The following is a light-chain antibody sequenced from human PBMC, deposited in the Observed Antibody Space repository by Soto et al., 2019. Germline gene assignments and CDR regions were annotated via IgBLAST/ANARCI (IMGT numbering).Light chain of an antibody. Sequence: SYELTQPPSVSVAPGQTARITCGGNDVGSKNVHWYQQKPGQAPVLVVYADSARPSGIPERFSGSNSGNTATLTISSVEAGDEADYYCQVWDNGSDHYVFGTGTKLPS. V-gene: IGLV3-21*02. CDR2: ADS. J-gene: IGLJ1*01. CDR1: DVGSKN. CDR3: QVWDNGSDHYV.